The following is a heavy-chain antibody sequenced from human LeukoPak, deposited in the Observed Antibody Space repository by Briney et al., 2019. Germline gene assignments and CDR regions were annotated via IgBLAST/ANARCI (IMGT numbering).Heavy chain of an antibody. J-gene: IGHJ4*02. CDR1: GFTFSDHA. V-gene: IGHV3-23*01. CDR2: IRGTGTTT. Sequence: GVSLRLSCAASGFTFSDHAMSWVRQAPGKGLEWVSAIRGTGTTTFYAASVKGRFTISRDNSKNTADLQMNSLRAEDTAVYYCAKVSWLGTLPSYHFDSWGQGTQVTVSS. CDR3: AKVSWLGTLPSYHFDS. D-gene: IGHD6-19*01.